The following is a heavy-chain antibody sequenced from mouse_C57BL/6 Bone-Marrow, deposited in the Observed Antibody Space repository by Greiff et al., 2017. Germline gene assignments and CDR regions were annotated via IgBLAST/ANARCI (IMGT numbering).Heavy chain of an antibody. Sequence: VQLQQSGPELVKPGASVKIPCKASGYTFTDYNMDWVKQSHGKSLEWIGDINPNNGGTIYNQKFKGKATLTVDKSSSTAYMELRSLTSADTAVYFCARWPRGYFDVWGTGTTVTVSS. CDR1: GYTFTDYN. V-gene: IGHV1-18*01. J-gene: IGHJ1*03. CDR3: ARWPRGYFDV. CDR2: INPNNGGT.